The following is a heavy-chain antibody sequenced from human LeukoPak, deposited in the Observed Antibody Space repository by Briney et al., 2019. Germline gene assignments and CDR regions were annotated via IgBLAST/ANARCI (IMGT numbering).Heavy chain of an antibody. CDR2: ISGSSSSV. CDR3: ARDGFNDRSGDNDGFDM. Sequence: GGSLRLSCAASGFTFSIYSMNWVRQAPGKGLEWVSYISGSSSSVYYADSVRGRFTISRDNAKNSLYLQVNSLRADDTAVYYCARDGFNDRSGDNDGFDMWGQGTMVTVSS. J-gene: IGHJ3*02. V-gene: IGHV3-48*01. CDR1: GFTFSIYS. D-gene: IGHD1-1*01.